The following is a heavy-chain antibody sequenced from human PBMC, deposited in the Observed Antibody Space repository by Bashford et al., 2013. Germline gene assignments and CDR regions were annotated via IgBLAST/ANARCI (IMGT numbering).Heavy chain of an antibody. CDR1: GYSFTNYW. CDR2: IYPGDSET. J-gene: IGHJ5*02. D-gene: IGHD3-22*01. V-gene: IGHV5-51*01. Sequence: GESLKISCKGSGYSFTNYWIGWVRQKPGKGLEWMGIIYPGDSETKYSPSFQGQVTMSVDKSINTAYLQWSSLEASDTAMYYCARRGLDLTFYYDDNYQWGNWFDPWGQGTLVTVSS. CDR3: ARRGLDLTFYYDDNYQWGNWFDP.